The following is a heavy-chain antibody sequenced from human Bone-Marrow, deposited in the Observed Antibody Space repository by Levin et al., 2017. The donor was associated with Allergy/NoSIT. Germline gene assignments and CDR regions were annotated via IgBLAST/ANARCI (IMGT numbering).Heavy chain of an antibody. CDR1: GGSISSGSYY. D-gene: IGHD4-17*01. CDR2: IYTSGST. CDR3: ARGPGDYGYYEYYMDG. Sequence: SETLSLTCTVSGGSISSGSYYWSWIRQPAGKGLEWIGCIYTSGSTNYNPSLKSRVTISVDTSKNQFSLKLSSVTAADTAVYYCARGPGDYGYYEYYMDGWGKGTTVTVSS. V-gene: IGHV4-61*02. J-gene: IGHJ6*03.